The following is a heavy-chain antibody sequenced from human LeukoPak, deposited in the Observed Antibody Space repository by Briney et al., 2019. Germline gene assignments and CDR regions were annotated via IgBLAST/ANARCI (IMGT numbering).Heavy chain of an antibody. CDR2: IFSSGNS. J-gene: IGHJ4*02. CDR1: GGSISGAY. CDR3: GRETDFGVVSN. V-gene: IGHV4-4*07. Sequence: SETLSLTCTVSGGSISGAYWSWIRQPAGKGLEWIGRIFSSGNSSYNPSLKSRVTMSVDTSKNQFSLHLNPVTPEDTAVYYCGRETDFGVVSNWGQGTLVTVSS. D-gene: IGHD3-3*01.